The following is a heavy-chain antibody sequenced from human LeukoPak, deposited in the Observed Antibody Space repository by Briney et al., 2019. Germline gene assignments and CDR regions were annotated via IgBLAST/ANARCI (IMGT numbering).Heavy chain of an antibody. D-gene: IGHD1-26*01. CDR3: ARGRHSGSYYVDDY. V-gene: IGHV1-18*01. J-gene: IGHJ4*02. CDR2: ISAYNRET. Sequence: ASVQVSCKASGYTFTSYGISWGRQAPGQGLEWKGWISAYNRETNYAKKFQGRVTMTTDTSTSTAYMERRSLRSDYTAVYYCARGRHSGSYYVDDYWGQGTLVIVSS. CDR1: GYTFTSYG.